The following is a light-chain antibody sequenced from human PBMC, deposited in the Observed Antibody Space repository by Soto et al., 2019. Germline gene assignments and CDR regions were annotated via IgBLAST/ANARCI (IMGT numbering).Light chain of an antibody. CDR3: MQGTHWPYT. CDR2: QVS. Sequence: DVVMTQSPLSLPVTLGQPASISCRSSQGLLHSNGETFLSWFQQRPGQSPRRLIYQVSNRDSGVPDRFSGSGSGTDFTLTISRVEAEDVGIYYCMQGTHWPYTFGQGTKLEI. CDR1: QGLLHSNGETF. V-gene: IGKV2-30*02. J-gene: IGKJ2*01.